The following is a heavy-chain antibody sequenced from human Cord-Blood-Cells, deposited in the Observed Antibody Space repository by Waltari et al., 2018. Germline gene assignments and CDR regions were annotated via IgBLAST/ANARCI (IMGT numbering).Heavy chain of an antibody. Sequence: QVQLQESGPGLVQPSEPRPLTCTVSGYSISSGYSMGWFRQHPGKGLEWIGSSYPIGSTYYNPSLKSRVTISVDTSKNQFSLKLSSVTAADTAVYYCARVLGAAAAGTHDAFDIWGQGTMVTVSS. CDR2: SYPIGST. D-gene: IGHD6-13*01. CDR3: ARVLGAAAAGTHDAFDI. CDR1: GYSISSGYS. V-gene: IGHV4-38-2*02. J-gene: IGHJ3*02.